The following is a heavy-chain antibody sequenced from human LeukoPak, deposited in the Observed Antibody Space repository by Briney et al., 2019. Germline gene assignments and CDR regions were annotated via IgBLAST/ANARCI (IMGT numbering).Heavy chain of an antibody. CDR2: ISGSGGST. Sequence: GGSLRLSCAASGFTFSSYGMSWVRQAPGKGLEWVSAISGSGGSTYYADSVKGRFTISRDNSKNTLYLQMNSLRAEDTAVYYCAKDLKDSCSSTSCYTSEHDAFDIWGQGTMVTVSS. CDR1: GFTFSSYG. J-gene: IGHJ3*02. D-gene: IGHD2-2*02. V-gene: IGHV3-23*01. CDR3: AKDLKDSCSSTSCYTSEHDAFDI.